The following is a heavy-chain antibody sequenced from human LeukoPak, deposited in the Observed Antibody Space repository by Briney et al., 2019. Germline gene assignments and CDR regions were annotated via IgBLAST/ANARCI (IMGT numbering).Heavy chain of an antibody. CDR2: INPSDGST. Sequence: ASVKVSCKTSGLTFNSYYLHWVRQAPGQGLEWMGVINPSDGSTEYAQRFQGRVTMTRDKSTSTLYMELSRPRTEDTAVYYCAKEGRFVGLLIYKPFEFWGQGTLVTVSS. J-gene: IGHJ4*02. CDR3: AKEGRFVGLLIYKPFEF. V-gene: IGHV1-46*02. CDR1: GLTFNSYY. D-gene: IGHD5-12*01.